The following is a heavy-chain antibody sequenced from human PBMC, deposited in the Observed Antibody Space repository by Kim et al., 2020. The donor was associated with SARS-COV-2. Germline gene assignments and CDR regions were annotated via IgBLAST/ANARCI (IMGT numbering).Heavy chain of an antibody. D-gene: IGHD5-18*01. CDR1: GGSISTYY. J-gene: IGHJ5*02. Sequence: SETLSLTCTVSGGSISTYYWSWIRQPPGKGLEWIGYIYNSGSTNYNPSLKSRVTISVDTSKNQFSLKLSSVTAADTAVYYCARDARYGGWFEPWGQGTLVTVSS. CDR3: ARDARYGGWFEP. V-gene: IGHV4-59*01. CDR2: IYNSGST.